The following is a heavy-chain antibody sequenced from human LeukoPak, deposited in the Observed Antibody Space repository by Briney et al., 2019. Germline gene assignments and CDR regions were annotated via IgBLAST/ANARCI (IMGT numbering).Heavy chain of an antibody. CDR1: GFTFSSYS. V-gene: IGHV3-21*01. D-gene: IGHD6-13*01. Sequence: GGSLRLSCAASGFTFSSYSMNWVRQAPGKGLEWASSISSSSSYIYYADSVKGRFTISRDNAKNSLYLQMNSLRAEDTAVYYCARDSSSSWYTFDYWGQGTLVTVSS. CDR3: ARDSSSSWYTFDY. CDR2: ISSSSSYI. J-gene: IGHJ4*02.